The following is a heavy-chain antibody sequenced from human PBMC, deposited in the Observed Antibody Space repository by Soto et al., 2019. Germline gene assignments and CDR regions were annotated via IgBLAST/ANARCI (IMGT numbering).Heavy chain of an antibody. J-gene: IGHJ4*02. CDR3: ARAAYYDFWSGSFAPYYFDY. D-gene: IGHD3-3*01. V-gene: IGHV3-66*01. Sequence: GGSLRLSCAASGFTVSSNYMSWVRQAPGKGLEWVSVIYSGGSTYYADSVKGRFTISRDNSKNTLYLQMNSLRAEDTAVYYFARAAYYDFWSGSFAPYYFDYWGQGTLVTVSS. CDR2: IYSGGST. CDR1: GFTVSSNY.